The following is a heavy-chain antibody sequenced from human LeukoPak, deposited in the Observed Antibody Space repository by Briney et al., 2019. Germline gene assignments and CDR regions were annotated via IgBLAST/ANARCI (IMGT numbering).Heavy chain of an antibody. CDR2: IIPIFGTA. CDR1: GGTFSSYA. CDR3: ARAQVAGTGLDWFDP. D-gene: IGHD6-19*01. J-gene: IGHJ5*02. Sequence: GASVKVSCKASGGTFSSYAISWVRQAPGQGLEWMGGIIPIFGTANYAQKFQGRVTITADESTSTAYMELSSLRSEDTAVYYCARAQVAGTGLDWFDPWGQGTLVTVSS. V-gene: IGHV1-69*01.